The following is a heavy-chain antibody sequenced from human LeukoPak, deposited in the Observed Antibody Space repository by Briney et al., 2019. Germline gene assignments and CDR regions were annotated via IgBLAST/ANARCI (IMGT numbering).Heavy chain of an antibody. Sequence: GGSLRLSCAASGFTFSSYAMSWVRQAPGKGLEWLSAINGRGITYYAGSVKGRFTISRDNSENTLYLQMNSLIVDDTAVYFCAKERQTGDYFTSDYWGQGTLVTVSS. V-gene: IGHV3-23*01. CDR3: AKERQTGDYFTSDY. D-gene: IGHD4-17*01. CDR1: GFTFSSYA. J-gene: IGHJ4*02. CDR2: INGRGIT.